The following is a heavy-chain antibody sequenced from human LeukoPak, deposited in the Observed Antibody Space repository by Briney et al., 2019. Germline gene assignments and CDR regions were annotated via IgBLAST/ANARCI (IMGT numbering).Heavy chain of an antibody. J-gene: IGHJ4*02. CDR1: GGSFSGYY. CDR3: ARGVLRYFDWLLPYYFDY. D-gene: IGHD3-9*01. V-gene: IGHV4-34*01. Sequence: SETLSLTCAVYGGSFSGYYWSWIRQPPGKGLEWIGEINHSGSTNYNPSLKSRVTISVDTSKNQFSLKLSSVTAADTAVYYCARGVLRYFDWLLPYYFDYGGQGTRVTVPS. CDR2: INHSGST.